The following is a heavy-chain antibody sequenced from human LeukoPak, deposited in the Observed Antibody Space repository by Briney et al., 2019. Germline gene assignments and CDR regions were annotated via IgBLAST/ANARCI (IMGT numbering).Heavy chain of an antibody. CDR3: ARLGSTGYYDSSGTRRAALDY. J-gene: IGHJ4*02. V-gene: IGHV4-39*01. CDR2: IYYSGST. Sequence: SETLPLRRTVSGGSISSSSYYWGWIRQPPGKGLEWIGSIYYSGSTYYNPSLKSRVTISVDTSKNQFSLKLSSVTAADTAVYYCARLGSTGYYDSSGTRRAALDYRGQETMVTISS. CDR1: GGSISSSSYY. D-gene: IGHD3-22*01.